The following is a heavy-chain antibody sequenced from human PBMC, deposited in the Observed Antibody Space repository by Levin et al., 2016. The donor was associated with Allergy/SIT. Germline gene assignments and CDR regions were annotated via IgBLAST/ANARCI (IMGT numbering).Heavy chain of an antibody. CDR2: IFYDGSKT. D-gene: IGHD2-2*02. CDR1: GFTFSNYG. CDR3: ARDTGEYIPPPNSLLNRFDP. V-gene: IGHV3-30*03. J-gene: IGHJ5*02. Sequence: GGSLRLSCAASGFTFSNYGMHWVRQTPDKGLEWLAVIFYDGSKTFYADSVKDRFTISRDNSKNTLYLQMNSLRPGDTATYYCARDTGEYIPPPNSLLNRFDPWGQGTLVTVSS.